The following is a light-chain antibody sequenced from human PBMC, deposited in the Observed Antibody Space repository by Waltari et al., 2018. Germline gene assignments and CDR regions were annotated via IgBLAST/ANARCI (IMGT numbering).Light chain of an antibody. J-gene: IGLJ3*02. V-gene: IGLV2-23*01. Sequence: QSALTPPASVSGSPGQSITLSCTGTSSGVGNYNLDPWYQQYPGKAPKVMIYDDNRRPSGVSDLFSGSKSGNTASLTISGVQAEDEADYYCCSYAGSYTWVFGGGTKLTVL. CDR1: SSGVGNYNL. CDR3: CSYAGSYTWV. CDR2: DDN.